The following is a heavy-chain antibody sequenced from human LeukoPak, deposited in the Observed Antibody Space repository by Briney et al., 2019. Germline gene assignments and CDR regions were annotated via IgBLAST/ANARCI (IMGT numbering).Heavy chain of an antibody. D-gene: IGHD3-22*01. J-gene: IGHJ4*02. Sequence: ASVKVSCKTAGYTFASYGISWVRQAPGQGLEWMGWINPNSGGTNYARQFQGRLTMTRDTSISTAYMELSRLRSDDTAVYYCARVKTMIIVVSLFDYWGQGTLVTVSS. CDR2: INPNSGGT. CDR1: GYTFASYG. V-gene: IGHV1-2*02. CDR3: ARVKTMIIVVSLFDY.